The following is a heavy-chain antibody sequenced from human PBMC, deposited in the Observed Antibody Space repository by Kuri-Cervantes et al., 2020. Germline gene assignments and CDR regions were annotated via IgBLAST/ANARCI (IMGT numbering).Heavy chain of an antibody. Sequence: GESLKISCTGSGYSFTSYWLAWVRQKPGRGLECVGMIYLGDSDTRYSPSFQGQVTISVDKSISTAYLQWSTLKASDTAMYYCARAGSLPGAHLDHWGQGTLVTVSS. CDR1: GYSFTSYW. CDR2: IYLGDSDT. J-gene: IGHJ4*02. V-gene: IGHV5-51*01. D-gene: IGHD2-2*01. CDR3: ARAGSLPGAHLDH.